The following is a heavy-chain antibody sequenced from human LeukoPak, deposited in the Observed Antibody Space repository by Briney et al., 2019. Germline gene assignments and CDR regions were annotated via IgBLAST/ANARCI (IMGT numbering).Heavy chain of an antibody. J-gene: IGHJ6*02. CDR2: ISYDGSNK. CDR3: AKSGPLLGDRADAVCPTRAGMDV. CDR1: GFTFRTYG. D-gene: IGHD2-8*02. V-gene: IGHV3-30*18. Sequence: GGSQRLSCAASGFTFRTYGMHWVRQAPGKGLEWVAVISYDGSNKYNGDSVKGRFTISRDNSKNTLYLQMNSLRAEDTAVYYCAKSGPLLGDRADAVCPTRAGMDVWGQGTTVTVSS.